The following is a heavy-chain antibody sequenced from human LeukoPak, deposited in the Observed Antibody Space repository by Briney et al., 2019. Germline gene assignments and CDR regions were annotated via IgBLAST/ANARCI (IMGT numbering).Heavy chain of an antibody. J-gene: IGHJ4*02. Sequence: SVKVSCKASGYTFNSYDINWVRQAPGQGLEWMGGIIPIFGTASYAQKFQGRVTITADESTSTAYMELSSLRSEDTAVYYCARDQGGYGFDYWGQGTLVTVSS. CDR1: GYTFNSYD. V-gene: IGHV1-69*13. CDR3: ARDQGGYGFDY. D-gene: IGHD5-12*01. CDR2: IIPIFGTA.